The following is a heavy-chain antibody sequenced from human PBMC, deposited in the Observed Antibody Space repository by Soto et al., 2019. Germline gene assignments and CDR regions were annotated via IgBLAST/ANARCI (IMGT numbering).Heavy chain of an antibody. V-gene: IGHV3-30-3*01. CDR1: GFTFSSYA. D-gene: IGHD3-9*01. Sequence: GGSLRLSCAASGFTFSSYAMHWVRQAPGKGLEWVAVISYDGSNKYYADSVKGRFTISRDNSKNTLYLQMNSLRAEDTAVYYCARSTWGTGYYNLDYWGQGTLVTVSP. J-gene: IGHJ4*02. CDR2: ISYDGSNK. CDR3: ARSTWGTGYYNLDY.